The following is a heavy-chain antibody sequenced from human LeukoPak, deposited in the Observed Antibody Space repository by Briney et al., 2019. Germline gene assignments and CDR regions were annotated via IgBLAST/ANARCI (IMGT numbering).Heavy chain of an antibody. CDR3: AKVKYSYGPSYFDY. Sequence: PGGSLRLSCAASGFTVSSNYMSWVRQAPGKGLEWVSGISWNSGSIGYADSVKGRFTISRDNAKNSLYLQMNSLRAEDTALYYCAKVKYSYGPSYFDYWGQGTLVTVSS. V-gene: IGHV3-9*01. CDR2: ISWNSGSI. CDR1: GFTVSSNY. J-gene: IGHJ4*02. D-gene: IGHD5-18*01.